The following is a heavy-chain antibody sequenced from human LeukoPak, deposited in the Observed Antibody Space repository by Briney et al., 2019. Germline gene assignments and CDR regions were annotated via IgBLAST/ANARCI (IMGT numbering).Heavy chain of an antibody. CDR1: GFIFSTYA. Sequence: PGGSLRLSCAASGFIFSTYAMNWVRQAPGKGLEWISGVSNSGVSTNYAASVKGRLTTSRDNSKNMLYLQMNGLRAEDTAVYYCAKDWNPSPNWFGPWGQGTLVIVSS. J-gene: IGHJ5*02. V-gene: IGHV3-23*01. CDR3: AKDWNPSPNWFGP. CDR2: VSNSGVST. D-gene: IGHD1-1*01.